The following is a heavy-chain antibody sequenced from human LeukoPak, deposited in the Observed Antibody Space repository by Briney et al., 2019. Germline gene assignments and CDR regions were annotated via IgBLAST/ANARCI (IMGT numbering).Heavy chain of an antibody. CDR3: AREVPASSPPDY. V-gene: IGHV4-38-2*02. CDR2: IYHSGST. CDR1: GYSISSGYY. D-gene: IGHD2-2*01. J-gene: IGHJ4*02. Sequence: PSGTLSLTCTVSGYSISSGYYWGWLRQPPGKGLEWIGSIYHSGSTYYNPSLKSRVTISVDTSKNQFSLKLSSVTAADTAVYYCAREVPASSPPDYWGQGTLVTVSS.